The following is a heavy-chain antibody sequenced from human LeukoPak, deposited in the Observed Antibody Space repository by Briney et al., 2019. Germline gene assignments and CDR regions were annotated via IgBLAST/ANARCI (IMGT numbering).Heavy chain of an antibody. Sequence: ASVKVSCKASGYTFTGYYMHWVRQAPGQGLEWMGWISAYNGNTNYAQKLQGRVTMTTDTSTSTAYMELRSLRSDDTAVYYCARGDSIVGDYYFDYWGQGTLVTVSS. CDR1: GYTFTGYY. CDR2: ISAYNGNT. J-gene: IGHJ4*02. V-gene: IGHV1-18*04. D-gene: IGHD1-26*01. CDR3: ARGDSIVGDYYFDY.